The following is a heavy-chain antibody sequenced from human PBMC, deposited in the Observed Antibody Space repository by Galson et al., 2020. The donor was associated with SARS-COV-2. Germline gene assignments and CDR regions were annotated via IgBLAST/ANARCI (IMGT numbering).Heavy chain of an antibody. Sequence: GGSLRLSCAASGFTFSLYTMNWVRQAPGKGLEWVSSISSGSNYIYYGDSMKGRFTISRDDAKNTLYLKMNSLRAEDTAVFYCARSGDGYYFDYWGQGALGTVSS. CDR3: ARSGDGYYFDY. CDR2: ISSGSNYI. V-gene: IGHV3-21*01. D-gene: IGHD2-21*02. CDR1: GFTFSLYT. J-gene: IGHJ4*02.